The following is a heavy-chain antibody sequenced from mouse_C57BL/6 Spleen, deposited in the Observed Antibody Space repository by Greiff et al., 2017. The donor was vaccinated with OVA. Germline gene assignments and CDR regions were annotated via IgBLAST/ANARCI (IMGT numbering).Heavy chain of an antibody. D-gene: IGHD3-1*01. CDR2: IDPSDSYP. J-gene: IGHJ2*01. CDR3: ARSGDFDY. CDR1: GYTFTSYW. V-gene: IGHV1-50*01. Sequence: QVQLQQPGAELVKPGASVKLSCKASGYTFTSYWMQWVKQRPGQGLEWIGEIDPSDSYPNYNQKFKGKATLTVDTSSSTAYMQLSSLTSEDSAVYYCARSGDFDYWGQGTTLTVSS.